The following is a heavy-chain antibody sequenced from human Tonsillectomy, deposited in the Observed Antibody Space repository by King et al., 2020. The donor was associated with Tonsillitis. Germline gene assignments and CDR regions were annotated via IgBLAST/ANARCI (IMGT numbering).Heavy chain of an antibody. V-gene: IGHV4-59*01. CDR1: GGSISSYY. CDR2: IYDSGST. CDR3: ARGSNIAAAGTGYYFDC. D-gene: IGHD6-13*01. J-gene: IGHJ4*02. Sequence: QMQLQESGPGLVKPSETLSLTCTVSGGSISSYYWSWIRQPPGKGLEWIGYIYDSGSTNYNPSLKSRGTISVDTSKNQLSLKLSSVTAADTAVYYCARGSNIAAAGTGYYFDCWGQGTLVTVSS.